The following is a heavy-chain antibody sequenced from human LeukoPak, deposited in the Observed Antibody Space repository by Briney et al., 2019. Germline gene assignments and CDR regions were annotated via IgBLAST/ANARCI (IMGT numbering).Heavy chain of an antibody. CDR3: ARDKYYYDSSGYYYFDY. Sequence: SETLSLTCTVSGGSISSSSYYWGWIRQPPGKGLEWIGSIYYSGSTYYNPSLKSRVTMSVDTSKNQFSLKLSSVTAADTAVYYCARDKYYYDSSGYYYFDYWGQGTLVTVSS. CDR2: IYYSGST. CDR1: GGSISSSSYY. J-gene: IGHJ4*02. V-gene: IGHV4-39*07. D-gene: IGHD3-22*01.